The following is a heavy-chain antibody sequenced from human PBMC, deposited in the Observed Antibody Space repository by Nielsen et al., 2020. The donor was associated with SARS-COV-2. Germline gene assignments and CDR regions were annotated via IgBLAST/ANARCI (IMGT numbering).Heavy chain of an antibody. CDR1: GGSISSSNW. D-gene: IGHD6-13*01. J-gene: IGHJ6*02. V-gene: IGHV4-4*02. CDR3: ARDDFYSSSAGGMDV. CDR2: INHSGST. Sequence: SETLSLTCAVSGGSISSSNWWSWVRQPPGKGLEWIGEINHSGSTNYNPSLKSRVTISVDTSKNQFSLKLSSVTAADTAVYYCARDDFYSSSAGGMDVWGQGTTVTVSS.